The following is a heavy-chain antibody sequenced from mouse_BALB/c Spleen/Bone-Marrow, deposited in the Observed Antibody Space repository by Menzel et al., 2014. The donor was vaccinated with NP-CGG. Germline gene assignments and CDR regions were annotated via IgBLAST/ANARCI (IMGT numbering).Heavy chain of an antibody. CDR2: FYPGSGSI. Sequence: QVQLQQPGAGLVKPGASVKLSCKASGYTFTEYIIHWVKQRSGQGLEWIGWFYPGSGSIKYNEKFKDKAALTADKSSSTVYMGLSRLTSEDSAVYFCARHEGGGYFDYWGQGTTLTVSS. CDR3: ARHEGGGYFDY. J-gene: IGHJ2*01. V-gene: IGHV1-62-2*01. CDR1: GYTFTEYI. D-gene: IGHD1-1*02.